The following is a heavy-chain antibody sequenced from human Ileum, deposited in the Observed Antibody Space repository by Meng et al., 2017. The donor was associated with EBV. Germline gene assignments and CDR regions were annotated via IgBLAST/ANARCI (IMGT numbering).Heavy chain of an antibody. D-gene: IGHD1-26*01. Sequence: HVQPRGSRPGLVKPSPTLSSTCAVYGVSISSGYFHWSWIRQPPGKGLEWIGHSGSTSYNPSLRSRVTISVDTSKNQFSLKVDSATAGDTAVYYCVSYAVGAGGIGYWGQGILVTVSS. J-gene: IGHJ4*02. CDR2: HSGST. CDR3: VSYAVGAGGIGY. CDR1: GVSISSGYFH. V-gene: IGHV4-30-4*01.